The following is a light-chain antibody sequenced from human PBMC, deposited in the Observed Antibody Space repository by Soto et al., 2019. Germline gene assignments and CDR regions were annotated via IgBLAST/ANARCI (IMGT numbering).Light chain of an antibody. J-gene: IGLJ2*01. CDR3: SSHAGARHSL. CDR2: DVT. CDR1: SSDY. V-gene: IGLV2-8*01. Sequence: QSALTQPPSASGSPGQSVTISCTGTSSDYVSWYQQYPGKAPKLMIYDVTKRRSGVPDRFSGSKSGTTASLTVSGLQAEDEDDYFCSSHAGARHSLFGGGTKLTVL.